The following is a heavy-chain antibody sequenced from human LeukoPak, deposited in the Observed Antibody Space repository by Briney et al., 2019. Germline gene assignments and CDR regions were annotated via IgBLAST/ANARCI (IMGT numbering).Heavy chain of an antibody. CDR2: ISYDGSNK. Sequence: PGGSLRLSCAASGFTFSSYGMHWVRQAPGKGLEWVAVISYDGSNKYYADSVKGRFTISRDNSKNTLYLQMNSLRAEDTAVYYCARASLAYCGGDCYQEYFQHWGQGTLVTVSS. D-gene: IGHD2-21*02. V-gene: IGHV3-30*03. CDR1: GFTFSSYG. J-gene: IGHJ1*01. CDR3: ARASLAYCGGDCYQEYFQH.